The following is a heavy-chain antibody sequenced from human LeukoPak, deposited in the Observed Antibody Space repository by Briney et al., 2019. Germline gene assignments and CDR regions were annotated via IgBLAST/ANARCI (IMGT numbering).Heavy chain of an antibody. V-gene: IGHV1-18*01. CDR3: ARAYSASYWADY. CDR2: ISGHTGNT. Sequence: ASVKVSCKASGYTFTSQGISWVRQAPGQGLEWMGWISGHTGNTEYAQKFQGRVTMTTDTSTSTAYMELGSLTSDDTAVYFCARAYSASYWADYRGQGTLVTVSS. J-gene: IGHJ4*02. CDR1: GYTFTSQG. D-gene: IGHD1-26*01.